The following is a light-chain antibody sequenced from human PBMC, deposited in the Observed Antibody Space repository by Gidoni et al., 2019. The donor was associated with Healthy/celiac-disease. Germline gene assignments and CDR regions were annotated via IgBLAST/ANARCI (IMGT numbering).Light chain of an antibody. Sequence: IVLTQSPATLSLSPGERATLSCRASQSVSSYLAWYQQKPGQAPRLLIYDASNRATGIPARFSGSGSGTDFTLTISSLEPEDFAVYYCQQRRNWPTFGQGTKLEIK. V-gene: IGKV3-11*01. CDR1: QSVSSY. J-gene: IGKJ2*01. CDR2: DAS. CDR3: QQRRNWPT.